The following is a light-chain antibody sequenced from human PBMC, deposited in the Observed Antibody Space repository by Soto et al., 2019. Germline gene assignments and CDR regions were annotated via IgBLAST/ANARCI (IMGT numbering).Light chain of an antibody. Sequence: EIVLTQSPATLSLSPGERATLSCRASQSISTYLAWYQQKPGQAPRLLIYDASNRAPSIPARISGRGSGTDFTLTISSLEPEDFAIYYCQHRSSWPRMYTFGQGTKVDIK. CDR2: DAS. CDR1: QSISTY. J-gene: IGKJ2*01. V-gene: IGKV3-11*01. CDR3: QHRSSWPRMYT.